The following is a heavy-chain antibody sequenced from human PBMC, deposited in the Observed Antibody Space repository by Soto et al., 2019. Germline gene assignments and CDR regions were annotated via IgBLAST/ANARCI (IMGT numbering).Heavy chain of an antibody. Sequence: ASVKVSCKASGYIFTTYAIHWVRQAPGQRLEWMGWITPDNGNTKYSQHCQGRVTITRDTSASTAYMELCSLRSDATAVYYCARDGLARDCAGTTCYVPSFEDWGQGTLVSVS. V-gene: IGHV1-3*01. CDR2: ITPDNGNT. J-gene: IGHJ4*02. CDR1: GYIFTTYA. CDR3: ARDGLARDCAGTTCYVPSFED. D-gene: IGHD2-2*01.